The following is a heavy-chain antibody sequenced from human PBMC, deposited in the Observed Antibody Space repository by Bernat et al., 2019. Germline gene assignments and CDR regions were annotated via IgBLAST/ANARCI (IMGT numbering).Heavy chain of an antibody. CDR1: GFTFSSYG. V-gene: IGHV3-33*01. D-gene: IGHD5-12*01. CDR3: ARDLGDIVATNNWFDA. CDR2: IWYDGSNK. Sequence: QVQLVESGGGVVQPGRSLRLSCAASGFTFSSYGMHWVRQAPGKGLEWVAVIWYDGSNKYYADSVKGRFTISRDNSKNTLYLQMNSLRAEDTAVYYCARDLGDIVATNNWFDAWGQGTLVTVSS. J-gene: IGHJ5*02.